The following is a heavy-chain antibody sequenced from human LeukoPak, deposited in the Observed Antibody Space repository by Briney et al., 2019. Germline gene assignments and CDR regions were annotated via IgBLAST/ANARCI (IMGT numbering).Heavy chain of an antibody. CDR2: IKSDGST. CDR3: ARAPSEIGGYYPEYFRH. J-gene: IGHJ1*01. D-gene: IGHD3-22*01. V-gene: IGHV3-74*01. CDR1: GFTFSSYW. Sequence: GGSLRLSCAASGFTFSSYWMHWVRQAPGKGLVWVSRIKSDGSTRYADSVKGRFTISRDNAKNTVSLQMNSLRAEDTGVYYCARAPSEIGGYYPEYFRHWGQGTLVAVSP.